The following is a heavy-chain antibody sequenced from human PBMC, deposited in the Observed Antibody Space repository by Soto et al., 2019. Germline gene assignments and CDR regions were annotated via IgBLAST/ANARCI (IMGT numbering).Heavy chain of an antibody. Sequence: QVQLVESGGGVVQPGRSLRLSCAASGFTFSSYVMHWVRQAPGKGLEWVAVISYDGSNKYYADSVKGRFTISRDNSKNTLYLQMNSLRAEDTAVYYCATDLGLGSTAVTSHVRWGQGTLVTVSS. V-gene: IGHV3-30-3*01. J-gene: IGHJ4*02. D-gene: IGHD4-17*01. CDR2: ISYDGSNK. CDR3: ATDLGLGSTAVTSHVR. CDR1: GFTFSSYV.